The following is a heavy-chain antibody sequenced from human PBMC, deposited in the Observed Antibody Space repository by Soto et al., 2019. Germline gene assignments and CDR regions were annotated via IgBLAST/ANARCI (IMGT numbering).Heavy chain of an antibody. Sequence: PVKVSCKASGGNLRRYAISWMRQAPGQGLEWMGGIIPLFGTANYAQKFQGRVTITADKSTSTAYMELSSLRSEDTAVYYCARDPSASAAAGTTGYLGQLTLVTVAS. D-gene: IGHD6-13*01. J-gene: IGHJ4*02. V-gene: IGHV1-69*06. CDR1: GGNLRRYA. CDR2: IIPLFGTA. CDR3: ARDPSASAAAGTTGY.